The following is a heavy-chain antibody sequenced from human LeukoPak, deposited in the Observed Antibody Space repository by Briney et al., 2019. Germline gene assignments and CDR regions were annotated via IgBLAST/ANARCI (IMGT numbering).Heavy chain of an antibody. Sequence: SGGPLKLPCAPSEFTSSVFKRIGVGRAPGRGRGGVSSISSRGGTIYYADSLKGRFTISRDNAKNSLYLQMNSLRAEDTAVYYCARVGVFSSSWLLYWGQGTLVTVSS. J-gene: IGHJ4*02. CDR2: ISSRGGTI. CDR3: ARVGVFSSSWLLY. V-gene: IGHV3-48*03. CDR1: EFTSSVFK. D-gene: IGHD6-13*01.